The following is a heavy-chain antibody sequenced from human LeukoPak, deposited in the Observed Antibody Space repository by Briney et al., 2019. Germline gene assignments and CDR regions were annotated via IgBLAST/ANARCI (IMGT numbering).Heavy chain of an antibody. CDR1: GYTFTSYG. V-gene: IGHV1-18*01. Sequence: GASVKVSCKASGYTFTSYGISWVRQAPGQGLEWMGWISAYNGNTNYAQKLQGRVTMTTDTSTSTAYMELRSLRSDDTAVYYCARAYYYDSSGYYSPNFDYRGQGTLVTVSS. CDR2: ISAYNGNT. D-gene: IGHD3-22*01. CDR3: ARAYYYDSSGYYSPNFDY. J-gene: IGHJ4*02.